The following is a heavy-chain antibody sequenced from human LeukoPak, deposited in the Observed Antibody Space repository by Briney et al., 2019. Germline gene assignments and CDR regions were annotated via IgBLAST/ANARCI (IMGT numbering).Heavy chain of an antibody. J-gene: IGHJ4*02. Sequence: IGVLNPNSGGTNYAQKCQGRVSMTRDTSISTAYMELSRLRSDDTAVYYCARNYYDSSGYYTDYWGQGTLVTVSS. CDR3: ARNYYDSSGYYTDY. V-gene: IGHV1-2*02. D-gene: IGHD3-22*01. CDR2: LNPNSGGT.